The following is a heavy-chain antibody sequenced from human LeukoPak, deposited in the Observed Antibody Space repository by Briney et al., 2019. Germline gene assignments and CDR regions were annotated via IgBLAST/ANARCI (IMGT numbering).Heavy chain of an antibody. CDR2: INPNSGGT. V-gene: IGHV1-2*06. D-gene: IGHD3-22*01. Sequence: ASVKVSCKASGYTFTGYYMHWVRQAPGQGLEWMGRINPNSGGTNYAQKCQGRVTMTRDTSISTAYMELSRLRSDDTAVYYCARDLDYYDSSGYYYDYWGQGTLVTVSS. CDR3: ARDLDYYDSSGYYYDY. CDR1: GYTFTGYY. J-gene: IGHJ4*02.